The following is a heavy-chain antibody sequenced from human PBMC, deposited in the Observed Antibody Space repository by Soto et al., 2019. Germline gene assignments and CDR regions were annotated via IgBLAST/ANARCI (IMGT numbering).Heavy chain of an antibody. D-gene: IGHD5-12*01. V-gene: IGHV3-23*01. J-gene: IGHJ4*02. CDR3: ARDRWLRYSGYDWHFDY. CDR1: GFTFSSCA. CDR2: ISVNGGST. Sequence: EVQLLESGGGLVQAGGSLRVSCAASGFTFSSCAMGWVRQAPGKGLEWVSSISVNGGSTYYADSVKGRFTISRDNAKNSVDLQMNSLRAEDTAVYYCARDRWLRYSGYDWHFDYWGQGTLVTVSS.